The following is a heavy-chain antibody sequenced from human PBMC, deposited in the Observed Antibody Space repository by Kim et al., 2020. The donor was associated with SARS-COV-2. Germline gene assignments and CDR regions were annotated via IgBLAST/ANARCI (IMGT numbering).Heavy chain of an antibody. V-gene: IGHV1-2*02. CDR3: AREGAAGNPYFDY. CDR1: GYTFTVYY. CDR2: INPNSGGT. J-gene: IGHJ4*02. Sequence: ASVKVSCKASGYTFTVYYMHWVRQAPGQGLEWMGWINPNSGGTNYAQKFQGRVTMTRDKSISTAYMELSRLRSDDTAVYYCAREGAAGNPYFDYWGQGTLVTVSS. D-gene: IGHD6-13*01.